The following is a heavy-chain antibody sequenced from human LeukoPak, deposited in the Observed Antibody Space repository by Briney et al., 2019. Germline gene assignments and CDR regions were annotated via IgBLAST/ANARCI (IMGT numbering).Heavy chain of an antibody. CDR2: IRSKAYGGTT. Sequence: PGGSLRLSCAASGFTFDDYGMSWFRQAPGKGLEWVGFIRSKAYGGTTEYAASAKGRFTISRDDSKSIAYLQMNSLKTEDTAVYYCTRMTNRDYWGQGTLVTVSS. V-gene: IGHV3-49*03. CDR3: TRMTNRDY. D-gene: IGHD1-14*01. CDR1: GFTFDDYG. J-gene: IGHJ4*02.